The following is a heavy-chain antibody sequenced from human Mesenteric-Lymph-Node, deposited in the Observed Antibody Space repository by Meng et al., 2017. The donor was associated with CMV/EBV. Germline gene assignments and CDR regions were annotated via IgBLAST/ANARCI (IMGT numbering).Heavy chain of an antibody. CDR2: ISSSGYTV. CDR1: GFSFSDYF. D-gene: IGHD6-13*01. Sequence: GESLKISCAASGFSFSDYFMTWIRQAPGKGPEWVSHISSSGYTVYYGDSVKGRFTVSRDNAKNSLYLQMNSLRAEDTAVYYCARGGGIASPSPFDPWGQGTLVTVSS. J-gene: IGHJ5*02. V-gene: IGHV3-11*01. CDR3: ARGGGIASPSPFDP.